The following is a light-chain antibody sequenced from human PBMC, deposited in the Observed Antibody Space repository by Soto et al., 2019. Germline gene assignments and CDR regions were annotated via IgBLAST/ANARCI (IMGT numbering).Light chain of an antibody. CDR2: EVA. V-gene: IGLV2-14*01. CDR3: NSYTSSSTYV. Sequence: QSALTQPASVSGSPGQSITISCTGTSSDVGGYKYVSWYQQHLGKAPKLILYEVANRPSGVSDRFSGSKSGNTASLTISGLQAEDEADYYCNSYTSSSTYVFGAGTKLTVL. CDR1: SSDVGGYKY. J-gene: IGLJ1*01.